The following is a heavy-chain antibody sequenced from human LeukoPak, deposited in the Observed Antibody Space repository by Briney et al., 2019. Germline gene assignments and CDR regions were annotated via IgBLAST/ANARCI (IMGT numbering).Heavy chain of an antibody. CDR2: INHSGST. Sequence: SETLSLTCAVYGGSFSDYYWSWIRQSPGKGLEWIGEINHSGSTNYNPSLKSRVTISVDTSKNQFSLKLSSVTAADTAVYYCARSSFRYNYYYYYMDVWGKGTTVTISS. CDR3: ARSSFRYNYYYYYMDV. V-gene: IGHV4-34*01. J-gene: IGHJ6*03. CDR1: GGSFSDYY. D-gene: IGHD1-1*01.